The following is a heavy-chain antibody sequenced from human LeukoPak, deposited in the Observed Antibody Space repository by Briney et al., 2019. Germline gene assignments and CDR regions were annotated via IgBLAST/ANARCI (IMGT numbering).Heavy chain of an antibody. V-gene: IGHV3-30*18. CDR2: ISYDGSNK. D-gene: IGHD5-18*01. CDR3: AKCVIQIVYYYYGMDV. CDR1: GFTFSGYG. Sequence: PGRSLRLSCAASGFTFSGYGMHWVRQAPGKGLEWVAVISYDGSNKYYADSVKGRFTISRDNSKNTLYLQMNSLRAEDTAVYYCAKCVIQIVYYYYGMDVWGQGTTVTVSS. J-gene: IGHJ6*02.